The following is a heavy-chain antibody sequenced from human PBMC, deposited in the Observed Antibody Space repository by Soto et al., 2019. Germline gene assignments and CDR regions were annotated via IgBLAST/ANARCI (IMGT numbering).Heavy chain of an antibody. V-gene: IGHV1-24*01. D-gene: IGHD6-19*01. CDR1: GYTLTELS. CDR2: FDPEDGET. CDR3: ARMYAVGIAVATGAFDI. Sequence: ASVKVSCKVSGYTLTELSMHWVRQAPGKGLEWMGGFDPEDGETIYAQKFQGRVTMTEDTSTDTAYMELSSLRSEDTAVYYCARMYAVGIAVATGAFDIWGQGTMVTVSS. J-gene: IGHJ3*02.